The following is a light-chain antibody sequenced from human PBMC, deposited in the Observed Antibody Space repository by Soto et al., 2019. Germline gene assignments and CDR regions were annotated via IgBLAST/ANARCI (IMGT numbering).Light chain of an antibody. CDR1: TSNIGSNY. V-gene: IGLV1-47*02. Sequence: QSLLTQPPSASGTPGQRVTISCSGSTSNIGSNYVYWYQQLPGTAPKLLIYSNNQRPSGVPDRFSGSKSGTSVSLAISGLRSEDEADYYCAAWDDSLSGPVFGGGTKVTVL. CDR3: AAWDDSLSGPV. J-gene: IGLJ3*02. CDR2: SNN.